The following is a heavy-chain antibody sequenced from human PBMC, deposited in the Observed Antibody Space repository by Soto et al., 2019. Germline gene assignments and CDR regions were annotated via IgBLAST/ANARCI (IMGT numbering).Heavy chain of an antibody. D-gene: IGHD3-16*02. Sequence: QVQLVQAGAEVKKPGASVKVSCKASGYTFTSYYMHWVLQAPGQGLEWMGIINPSCGSTSYAQKFQGRVTMARDTYTSTVYMELSSLRSEATAGYYCASLSFSPDYWGQGPLVTVSS. J-gene: IGHJ4*02. CDR2: INPSCGST. CDR1: GYTFTSYY. CDR3: ASLSFSPDY. V-gene: IGHV1-46*01.